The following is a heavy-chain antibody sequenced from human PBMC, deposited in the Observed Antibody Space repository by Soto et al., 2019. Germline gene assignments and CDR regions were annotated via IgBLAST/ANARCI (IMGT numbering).Heavy chain of an antibody. CDR1: GGSISSGGYY. V-gene: IGHV4-31*03. CDR2: IYYSGST. D-gene: IGHD3-10*01. Sequence: QGQLQESGPGLVKPSQTLSLTCTVSGGSISSGGYYWSWIRQHPAKGLEWIGYIYYSGSTYYNPSLKSRVNISFNTSKSQFSLKLSSVAAADTAVYFCARVDTMVRGVRLYYDCGREVWVEGATVTVSS. CDR3: ARVDTMVRGVRLYYDCGREV. J-gene: IGHJ6*04.